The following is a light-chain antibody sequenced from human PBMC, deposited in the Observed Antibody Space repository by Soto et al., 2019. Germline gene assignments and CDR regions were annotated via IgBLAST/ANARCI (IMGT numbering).Light chain of an antibody. CDR2: DVT. CDR3: TSYTSSITYV. CDR1: SSDIGGYNF. V-gene: IGLV2-14*03. J-gene: IGLJ1*01. Sequence: QSVLTQPASVSGSPGQSITISCTGTSSDIGGYNFVSRYQHHPGKAPKLIIYDVTNRPSGISNRFSGSKSGNTASLTISGLQAEDEADCYCTSYTSSITYVFGTGTKVTVL.